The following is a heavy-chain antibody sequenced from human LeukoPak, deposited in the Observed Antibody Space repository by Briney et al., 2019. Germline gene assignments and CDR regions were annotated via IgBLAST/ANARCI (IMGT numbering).Heavy chain of an antibody. V-gene: IGHV4-39*01. J-gene: IGHJ4*02. CDR3: ARSQITIFGVAIDY. CDR1: GGSISSSSYY. Sequence: SETLSLTCTVSGGSISSSSYYWGWIRQPPGKGLEWIGSIYYSGSTYYNPSLKSRVTISVDTSKNQFSLKLSSVTAADTAVYYCARSQITIFGVAIDYWGQGTLVTVSS. D-gene: IGHD3-3*01. CDR2: IYYSGST.